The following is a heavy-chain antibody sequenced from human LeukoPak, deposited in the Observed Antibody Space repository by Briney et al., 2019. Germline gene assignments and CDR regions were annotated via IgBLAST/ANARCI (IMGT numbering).Heavy chain of an antibody. Sequence: GGSLRLSCADSGFTFSSNNMNWVRQAPGKGLEWLSFISDTGHVIYYADSVKGRFTTSRDNAKNSLFLQMNSLRDEDTAVYYCARGSGSSWFYHWGQGTLVTVSS. CDR3: ARGSGSSWFYH. CDR1: GFTFSSNN. V-gene: IGHV3-48*02. CDR2: ISDTGHVI. J-gene: IGHJ5*02. D-gene: IGHD3-10*01.